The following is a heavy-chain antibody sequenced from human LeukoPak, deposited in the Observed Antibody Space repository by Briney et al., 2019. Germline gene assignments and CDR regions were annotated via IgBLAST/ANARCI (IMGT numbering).Heavy chain of an antibody. V-gene: IGHV4-61*01. CDR3: ARVPISTTARGYFDY. J-gene: IGHJ4*02. D-gene: IGHD4-17*01. Sequence: SETLSLTCTVSGGSVSSGTYYWNWIRQPPGKRLEWIGYIYHSGSTNYNPSLKGRVAISVDTSENQFSLSLSSVTAADTAVYYCARVPISTTARGYFDYWGQGTLVTVSS. CDR1: GGSVSSGTYY. CDR2: IYHSGST.